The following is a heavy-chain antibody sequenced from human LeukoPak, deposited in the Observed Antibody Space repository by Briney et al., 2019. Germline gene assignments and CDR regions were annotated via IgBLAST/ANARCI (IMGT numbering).Heavy chain of an antibody. D-gene: IGHD1-14*01. J-gene: IGHJ4*02. CDR3: AKRTGGFDY. CDR1: GGSISNNYHY. Sequence: ETLSLTCTVSGGSISNNYHYWGWIRQPPGKGLEWVSTISDSGGSTYYADSVKGRFTISRDNSKNTLYLQVDTLRAEDTAVYYCAKRTGGFDYWGQGTLVTVSS. CDR2: ISDSGGST. V-gene: IGHV3-23*01.